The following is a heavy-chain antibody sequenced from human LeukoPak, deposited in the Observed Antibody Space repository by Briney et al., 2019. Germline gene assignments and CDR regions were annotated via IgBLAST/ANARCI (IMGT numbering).Heavy chain of an antibody. V-gene: IGHV3-13*01. Sequence: PGGSLRLSCAASGFTFSSYSMNWVRQATGKGLEWVSAIGTAGDTYYPGSVKGRFTISRENAKNSLYLQMNSLRAGDTAVYYCARGKLGVRADYYYGVDVWGQGTTVTVSS. D-gene: IGHD1-7*01. J-gene: IGHJ6*02. CDR2: IGTAGDT. CDR1: GFTFSSYS. CDR3: ARGKLGVRADYYYGVDV.